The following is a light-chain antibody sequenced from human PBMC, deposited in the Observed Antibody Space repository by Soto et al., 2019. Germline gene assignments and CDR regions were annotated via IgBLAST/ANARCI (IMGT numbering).Light chain of an antibody. CDR2: GAS. CDR3: QQYNNWPPWT. CDR1: QSVSSSY. J-gene: IGKJ1*01. V-gene: IGKV3-15*01. Sequence: EIVLTQSPGTLSLSPGERATLSCRASQSVSSSYLAWYQQKPGQPPRLLIYGASTRATGIPARFSGSGSGTEFTLTISSLQSEDFAVYYCQQYNNWPPWTFGQGTKVEIK.